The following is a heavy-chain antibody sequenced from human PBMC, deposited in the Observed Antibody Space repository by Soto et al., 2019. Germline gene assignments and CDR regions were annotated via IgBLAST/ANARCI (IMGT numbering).Heavy chain of an antibody. J-gene: IGHJ3*02. Sequence: QITLKESGPPLVKPTQTLTLTCTFSGFSLTTTGVGVGWIRQPPEKAMEWLALIYWDDDKRYSPSLKSRLTISKDTSKNQVVLTKTNMDPVDTATYYCAHIIITFGGIMRKDAFDIWGQGTVVTGSS. V-gene: IGHV2-5*02. CDR2: IYWDDDK. CDR3: AHIIITFGGIMRKDAFDI. D-gene: IGHD3-16*01. CDR1: GFSLTTTGVG.